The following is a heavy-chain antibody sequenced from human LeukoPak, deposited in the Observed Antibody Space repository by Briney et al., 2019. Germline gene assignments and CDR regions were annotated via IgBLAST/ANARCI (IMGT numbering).Heavy chain of an antibody. CDR1: GFTFSSYA. J-gene: IGHJ4*02. CDR3: AKGRLPSSSHRQPPDY. D-gene: IGHD6-13*01. V-gene: IGHV3-23*01. Sequence: PGGSLRLSCAASGFTFSSYAMSWVRQAPGKGLEWVSAISGSGGSTYYADSVKGRFTISRDNSKNTLYLQMNSLRAEDTAVYYCAKGRLPSSSHRQPPDYWGQGTLVTVSS. CDR2: ISGSGGST.